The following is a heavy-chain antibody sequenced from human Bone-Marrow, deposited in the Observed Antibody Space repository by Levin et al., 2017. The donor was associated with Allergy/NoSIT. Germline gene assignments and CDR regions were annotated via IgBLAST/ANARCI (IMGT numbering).Heavy chain of an antibody. V-gene: IGHV4-39*07. J-gene: IGHJ5*02. CDR3: ARGLSAFTVARRKFDP. Sequence: NSSETLSLTCTVSGGSISTSSYFWGWIRQPPGKGLEWIGDIYYSGTTYYNPSLKSRVTMSLDMSRNQFSLKLTSVTAADSAVLYCARGLSAFTVARRKFDPWGQGILVAVSS. CDR1: GGSISTSSYF. CDR2: IYYSGTT. D-gene: IGHD3-10*01.